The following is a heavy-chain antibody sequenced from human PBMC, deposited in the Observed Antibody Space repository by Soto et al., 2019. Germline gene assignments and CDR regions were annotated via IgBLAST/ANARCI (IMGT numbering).Heavy chain of an antibody. CDR1: GYTFTSYG. Sequence: GASVKVSCKASGYTFTSYGISWVRQAPGQGLEWMGWISAYNGNTNYAQKLQGRVTMTTDTSTSTAYMELRSLRSDDTAVYYCARDRALTGYYTYYGMDVWGQGTMVTVS. D-gene: IGHD3-9*01. J-gene: IGHJ6*02. V-gene: IGHV1-18*04. CDR2: ISAYNGNT. CDR3: ARDRALTGYYTYYGMDV.